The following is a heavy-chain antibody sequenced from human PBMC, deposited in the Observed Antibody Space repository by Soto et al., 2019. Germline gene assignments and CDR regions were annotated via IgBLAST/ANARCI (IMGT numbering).Heavy chain of an antibody. J-gene: IGHJ4*02. CDR2: ISSSSSTI. Sequence: PGGSLRLSCAASGFTFSSYSMNWVRQAPGKGLEWVSYISSSSSTIYYADSVKGRFTISRDNAKNSLYLQMNSLRDEDTAVYYCARDRRDRGSPPPVDYWGQGTLVTVSS. V-gene: IGHV3-48*02. CDR3: ARDRRDRGSPPPVDY. CDR1: GFTFSSYS. D-gene: IGHD3-22*01.